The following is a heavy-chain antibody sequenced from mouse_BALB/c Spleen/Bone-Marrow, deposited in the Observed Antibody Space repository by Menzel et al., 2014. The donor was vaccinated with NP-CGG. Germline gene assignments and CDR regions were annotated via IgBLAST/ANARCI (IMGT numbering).Heavy chain of an antibody. V-gene: IGHV5-9-3*01. CDR3: ARLHYYGSSWFAY. D-gene: IGHD1-1*01. Sequence: DVHLVESGGGLVKPGGSLKLSCAASGFTFSSYAMSWVRQTPEKRLEWVATINSGGSYTYYPDSVKGRFTISRDNAKNTLYLQMSSLRPEDTAMYYCARLHYYGSSWFAYWGQGTLVTVSA. CDR1: GFTFSSYA. CDR2: INSGGSYT. J-gene: IGHJ3*01.